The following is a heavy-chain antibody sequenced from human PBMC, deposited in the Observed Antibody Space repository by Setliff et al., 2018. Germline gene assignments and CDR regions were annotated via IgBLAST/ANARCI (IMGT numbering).Heavy chain of an antibody. D-gene: IGHD2-8*02. CDR3: AKDNIWSLDD. V-gene: IGHV3-30*02. J-gene: IGHJ1*01. Sequence: GGSLRLSCAASGFTFINYWMSWVRQAPGKGLEWVGFIRFDGTIKYYADSVKGRFTISRDNSKNTLYLEMNSLRSEDTGIYYCAKDNIWSLDDWGQGTLVTVSS. CDR2: IRFDGTIK. CDR1: GFTFINYW.